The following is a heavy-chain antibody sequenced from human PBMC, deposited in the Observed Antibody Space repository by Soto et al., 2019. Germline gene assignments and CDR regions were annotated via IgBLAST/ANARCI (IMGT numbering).Heavy chain of an antibody. D-gene: IGHD2-15*01. V-gene: IGHV4-39*01. CDR1: GGSISSSSYY. CDR3: ARTITRPGGSRPFDY. CDR2: IYYSGST. J-gene: IGHJ4*02. Sequence: QLQLQESGPGLVKPSETLSLTCTVSGGSISSSSYYWGWIRQPPGKGLEWIGSIYYSGSTYYNPSLKSRVTISVDTSKNQFSLKLSSVTAADTAVYYCARTITRPGGSRPFDYWGQGTLVTVSS.